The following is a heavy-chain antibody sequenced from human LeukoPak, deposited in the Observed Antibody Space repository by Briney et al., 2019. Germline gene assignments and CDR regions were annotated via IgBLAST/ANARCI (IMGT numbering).Heavy chain of an antibody. CDR3: ARDRGYSYGWWGGNWFDP. Sequence: SQTLSLTCAISGDSVSSNSAAWNWIRQSPSRGLEWLGRTYYRSKWYNDYAVSVKSRITINPDTSKNQFSLQLNSVTPEDTAVYYCARDRGYSYGWWGGNWFDPWGQGTLVTVSS. D-gene: IGHD5-18*01. CDR2: TYYRSKWYN. V-gene: IGHV6-1*01. CDR1: GDSVSSNSAA. J-gene: IGHJ5*02.